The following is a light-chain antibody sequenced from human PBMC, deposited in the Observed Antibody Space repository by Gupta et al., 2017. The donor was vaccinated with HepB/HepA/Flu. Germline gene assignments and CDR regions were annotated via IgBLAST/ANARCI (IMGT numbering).Light chain of an antibody. Sequence: SYVLTQPPSVSVPPGKTAKITCGGNNIGTKSVHWYQQKAGLAPVLVVYDDTVRPSGIPERMSGSNSGNTATLTISRVEAIDEADYYCQVWEGTTDPSVVFGGGTKLTVL. CDR1: NIGTKS. J-gene: IGLJ2*01. V-gene: IGLV3-21*03. CDR3: QVWEGTTDPSVV. CDR2: DDT.